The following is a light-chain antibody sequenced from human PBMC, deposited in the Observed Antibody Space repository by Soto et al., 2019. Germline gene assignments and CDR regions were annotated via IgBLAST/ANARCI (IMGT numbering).Light chain of an antibody. J-gene: IGKJ1*01. CDR2: GAS. Sequence: EIVMTQSPATLSVSPGERATLSCRASQSVSSNFAWYQQKPGQAPRLLIYGASTRATGIPARFSGSGSGTEFTLTISSLQSEDFAVYYWQQYNNWPQTFGQGTKVEIK. CDR3: QQYNNWPQT. CDR1: QSVSSN. V-gene: IGKV3-15*01.